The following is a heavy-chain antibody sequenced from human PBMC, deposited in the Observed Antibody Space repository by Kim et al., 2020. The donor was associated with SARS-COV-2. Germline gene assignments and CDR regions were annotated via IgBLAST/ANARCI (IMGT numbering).Heavy chain of an antibody. CDR2: ISTYNGDT. D-gene: IGHD1-26*01. CDR1: GYTFTTYY. CDR3: ARDDTTTSGLSGFAP. J-gene: IGHJ5*02. Sequence: ASVKVSCKASGYTFTTYYINWVRQAPGQGLEWMGWISTYNGDTNYAQKLQGRVTLTTNTSTRTAYMELSTLTSDDTAVYYCARDDTTTSGLSGFAPWGHG. V-gene: IGHV1-18*04.